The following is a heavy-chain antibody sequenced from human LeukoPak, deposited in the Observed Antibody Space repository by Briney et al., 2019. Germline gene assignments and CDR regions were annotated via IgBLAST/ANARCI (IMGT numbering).Heavy chain of an antibody. CDR1: GFTFSSYG. V-gene: IGHV3-7*01. Sequence: GGSLRLSCAASGFTFSSYGMHWVRQAPGKGLEWVANIKQDGSEKYYVDSVKGRFTISRDNAKNSLYLQMNSLRAEDTAVYYCARAGSGWYNPEPYFVYWGQGTLVTVSS. CDR2: IKQDGSEK. D-gene: IGHD6-19*01. CDR3: ARAGSGWYNPEPYFVY. J-gene: IGHJ4*02.